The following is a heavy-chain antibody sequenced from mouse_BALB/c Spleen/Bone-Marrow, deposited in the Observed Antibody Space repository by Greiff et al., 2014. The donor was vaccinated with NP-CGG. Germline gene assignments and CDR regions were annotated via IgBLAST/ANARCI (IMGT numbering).Heavy chain of an antibody. CDR3: ARNCDVDY. CDR2: IDPFNGAT. V-gene: IGHV1S135*01. J-gene: IGHJ2*01. CDR1: GYSFTTYY. D-gene: IGHD4-1*01. Sequence: VQLQQSGPELMKPGASAKISCKASGYSFTTYYMHWVKQSHGKSLEWIGYIDPFNGATSYNQKFKGKATLTVDKSSSTAYMHLSSLTSEDSAVYYCARNCDVDYWGQGTTLTVSS.